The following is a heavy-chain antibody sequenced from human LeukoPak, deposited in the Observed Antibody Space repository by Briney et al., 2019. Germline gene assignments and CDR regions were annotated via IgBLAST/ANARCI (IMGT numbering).Heavy chain of an antibody. V-gene: IGHV3-23*01. CDR2: ISGGTT. Sequence: PGGSLRLSCAASGFTFSSYEINWVRQAPGKGLEWVSSISGGTTYYTDSVKGRFTISRDNSKNTVSLQMSSLRAGDTAVYYCAKSVFHSGNYWGQGTLVTVSS. D-gene: IGHD3-10*01. J-gene: IGHJ4*02. CDR1: GFTFSSYE. CDR3: AKSVFHSGNY.